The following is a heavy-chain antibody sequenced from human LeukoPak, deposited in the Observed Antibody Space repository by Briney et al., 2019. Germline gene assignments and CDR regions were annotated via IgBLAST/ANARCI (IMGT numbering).Heavy chain of an antibody. CDR2: IRYDGSNK. Sequence: PGRSLRLSCAASGFTFSSYGMHWVRQAPGKGLEWVAFIRYDGSNKYYADSVKGRFTISRDNSKNTLYLQMNSLRAEDTAVYYCAKDALYHQLRSTASAFDIWGQGTMVTVSS. V-gene: IGHV3-30*02. D-gene: IGHD2-2*01. CDR1: GFTFSSYG. CDR3: AKDALYHQLRSTASAFDI. J-gene: IGHJ3*02.